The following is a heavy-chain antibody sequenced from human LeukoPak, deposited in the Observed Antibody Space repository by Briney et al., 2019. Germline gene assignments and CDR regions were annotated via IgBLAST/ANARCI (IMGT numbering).Heavy chain of an antibody. D-gene: IGHD4-11*01. CDR2: IYYSGST. Sequence: PSETLSLTCTVSGGSISSYYWSWIRQPPGKGLEWIGYIYYSGSTNYNPSLKSRVTISVDTSKNQFSLKLSSVTAADTAVYYCARRGTTDLSFDYWGQGTLVTVSS. CDR3: ARRGTTDLSFDY. J-gene: IGHJ4*02. V-gene: IGHV4-59*01. CDR1: GGSISSYY.